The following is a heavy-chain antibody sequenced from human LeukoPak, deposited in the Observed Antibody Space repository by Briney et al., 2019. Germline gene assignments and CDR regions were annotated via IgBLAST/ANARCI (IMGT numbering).Heavy chain of an antibody. CDR2: IYPGDSTT. V-gene: IGHV5-51*01. D-gene: IGHD6-19*01. CDR1: GSTFTSYW. Sequence: GESLKISCKGSGSTFTSYWIGWVRQMPGKGLEWLGIIYPGDSTTRYSPSFQGQVTISADKSISTAYLQWSSLKASDTAMYYCASSLRRSSGWSTSDCWGQGTLVTVSP. CDR3: ASSLRRSSGWSTSDC. J-gene: IGHJ4*02.